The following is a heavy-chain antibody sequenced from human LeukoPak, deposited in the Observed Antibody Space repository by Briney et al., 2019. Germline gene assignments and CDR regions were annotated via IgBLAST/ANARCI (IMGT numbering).Heavy chain of an antibody. CDR1: GFSFSNYG. D-gene: IGHD3-9*01. J-gene: IGHJ4*02. CDR2: IWSDGSNQ. Sequence: GRSLRLSCAASGFSFSNYGMHWVRQAPGKGLEWVAVIWSDGSNQYYTDSVKGRFTISRDNSKNTLYLQMNSLRAGDTAVYYCARTYNIRYFDSWGQGTLVTASS. CDR3: ARTYNIRYFDS. V-gene: IGHV3-33*01.